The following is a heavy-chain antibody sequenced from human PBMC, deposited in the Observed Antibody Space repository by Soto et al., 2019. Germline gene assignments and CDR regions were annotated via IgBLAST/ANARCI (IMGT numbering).Heavy chain of an antibody. V-gene: IGHV3-23*01. CDR1: GFGFSSYA. Sequence: EMQLLVSGGGLAQPGGSLRLSCAASGFGFSSYAMSWVRQAPGKGLEWVSGITPGGGTTNYADSVKGRFTISRDNSNNTLYLETNSLRVEDTAIYYCAKDRGGEFTSSRYFDYWCQGTLVTVSS. D-gene: IGHD3-16*01. CDR3: AKDRGGEFTSSRYFDY. J-gene: IGHJ4*02. CDR2: ITPGGGTT.